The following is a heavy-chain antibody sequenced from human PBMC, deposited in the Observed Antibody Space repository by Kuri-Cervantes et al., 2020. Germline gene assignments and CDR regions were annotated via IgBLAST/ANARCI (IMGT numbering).Heavy chain of an antibody. V-gene: IGHV4-39*07. CDR2: IYYSGST. D-gene: IGHD2-2*01. J-gene: IGHJ5*02. CDR1: GGSISSSSYY. Sequence: GSLRLSCTVSGGSISSSSYYWGWIRQPPGKGLEWIGSIYYSGSTYYNPSLKSRVTISVDTSKNQFSLKLSSVTAADTAVYCCARGGRKYCSSTSCYLQNWFDPWGQGTLVTVSS. CDR3: ARGGRKYCSSTSCYLQNWFDP.